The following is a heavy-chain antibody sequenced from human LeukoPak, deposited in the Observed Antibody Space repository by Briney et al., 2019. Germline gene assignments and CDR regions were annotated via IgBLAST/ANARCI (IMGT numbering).Heavy chain of an antibody. Sequence: GGSLRLSCAASGFTCSSYSMNWVRQAPGKGLEWVSYISSSSSTIYYADSVKGRFTISRDNAKNSLYLQMNSLRAEDTAVYYCARSRWIYDSSGYYFDYWGQGTPVTVSS. J-gene: IGHJ4*02. V-gene: IGHV3-48*01. CDR3: ARSRWIYDSSGYYFDY. D-gene: IGHD3-22*01. CDR1: GFTCSSYS. CDR2: ISSSSSTI.